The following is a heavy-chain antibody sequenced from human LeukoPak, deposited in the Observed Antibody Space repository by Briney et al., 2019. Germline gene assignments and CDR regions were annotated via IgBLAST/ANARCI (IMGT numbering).Heavy chain of an antibody. V-gene: IGHV3-9*01. Sequence: GGSLRLSCAASGFNFEDFAMHWVRQVPGKGLEWVSGISWNSGIIGSADSVQGRFIISRDNAKNSLYLQMNSLRAEDTAVYYCAREQASGSYGDHDAFDIWGQGTMVTVSS. CDR2: ISWNSGII. CDR1: GFNFEDFA. J-gene: IGHJ3*02. CDR3: AREQASGSYGDHDAFDI. D-gene: IGHD1-26*01.